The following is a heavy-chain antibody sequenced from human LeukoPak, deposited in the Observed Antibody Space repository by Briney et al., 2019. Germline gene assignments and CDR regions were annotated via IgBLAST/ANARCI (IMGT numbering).Heavy chain of an antibody. V-gene: IGHV3-23*01. CDR2: ISGSGGST. D-gene: IGHD3-16*02. Sequence: GGSLRLSCAASGFTFSSYALTWVRQAPGKGLEWVSAISGSGGSTYYADSVKGRFTISRDNSKNTLYLQMNSLRAEDTAVYYCAKAVRVDMITFGGVIVYPYYFDYWGQGTLVTVSS. J-gene: IGHJ4*02. CDR1: GFTFSSYA. CDR3: AKAVRVDMITFGGVIVYPYYFDY.